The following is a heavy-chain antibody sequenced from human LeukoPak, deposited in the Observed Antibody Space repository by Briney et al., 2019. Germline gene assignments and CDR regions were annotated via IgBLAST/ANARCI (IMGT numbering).Heavy chain of an antibody. J-gene: IGHJ6*03. CDR1: GFTFDDYA. CDR3: ARGSVQLWLRDTYYYMDV. Sequence: LTGESLRLSCAASGFTFDDYAMNWVRQVPGRGLEWVSGINWNGRITGYADSVKDRFTISRQNTKNSLYLYMNNLGGEDTALYFCARGSVQLWLRDTYYYMDVWGKGTTVTVSS. CDR2: INWNGRIT. V-gene: IGHV3-20*04. D-gene: IGHD5-18*01.